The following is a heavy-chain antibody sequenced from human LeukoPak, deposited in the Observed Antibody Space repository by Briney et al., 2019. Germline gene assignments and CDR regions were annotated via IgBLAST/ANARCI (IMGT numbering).Heavy chain of an antibody. V-gene: IGHV3-30-3*01. CDR1: GFNFGSYA. Sequence: PGGSLRLSCAASGFNFGSYAMHWVRQAPGKGLEWVSLIPSGGFYEYYADSVKGRFTISRDDSGNTLYLQLNSLRPEDTAVYYCARDSTYYYESGSSGPHYFDNWGQGTLVTVSS. J-gene: IGHJ4*02. CDR3: ARDSTYYYESGSSGPHYFDN. D-gene: IGHD3-10*01. CDR2: IPSGGFYE.